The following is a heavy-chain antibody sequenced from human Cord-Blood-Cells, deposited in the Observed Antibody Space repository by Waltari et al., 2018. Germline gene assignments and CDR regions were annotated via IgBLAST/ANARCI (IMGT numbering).Heavy chain of an antibody. CDR3: ARSLYYDFWSGYDY. Sequence: QVQLVESGGGVVQPGRSLRLSCAASGFTFSSYAMHWVRPAPGEGLEGVVVISYDGSNKYYADSVKGRFTISRDNSKNTLYLQMNSLRAEDTAVYYCARSLYYDFWSGYDYWGQGTLVTVSS. V-gene: IGHV3-30-3*01. J-gene: IGHJ4*02. CDR1: GFTFSSYA. D-gene: IGHD3-3*01. CDR2: ISYDGSNK.